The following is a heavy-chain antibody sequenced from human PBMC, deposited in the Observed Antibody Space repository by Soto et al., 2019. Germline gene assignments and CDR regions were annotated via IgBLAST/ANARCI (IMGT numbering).Heavy chain of an antibody. D-gene: IGHD2-15*01. Sequence: EVQLLESGGGLVQPGGSLRLSCAAPGFTFSNYAMSWVRQAPGKGLEWVSVISGTGDSTYYADSVKGRFTIYRDSSKNTLYLQMNSLRVEDTAVYYCAKGYGSSCYTPCDYWAQGTLVTVSS. CDR2: ISGTGDST. CDR1: GFTFSNYA. J-gene: IGHJ4*02. CDR3: AKGYGSSCYTPCDY. V-gene: IGHV3-23*01.